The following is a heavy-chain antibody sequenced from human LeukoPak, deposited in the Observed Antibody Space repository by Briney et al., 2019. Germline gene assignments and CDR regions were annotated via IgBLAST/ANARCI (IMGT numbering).Heavy chain of an antibody. CDR3: TSGGMVSGDY. D-gene: IGHD2-8*01. Sequence: SETLSLTCTVSGGSINSYYWSWIRQPPGKGLKWIGYIYYSGNTKYNPSLKSRVTISRDKSKNHFSLKLRSVAAADTAVYYCTSGGMVSGDYWGHGTLVTVSS. CDR1: GGSINSYY. CDR2: IYYSGNT. J-gene: IGHJ4*01. V-gene: IGHV4-59*01.